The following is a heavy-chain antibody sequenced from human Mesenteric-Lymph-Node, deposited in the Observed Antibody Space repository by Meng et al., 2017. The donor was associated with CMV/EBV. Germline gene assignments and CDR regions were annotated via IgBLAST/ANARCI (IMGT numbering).Heavy chain of an antibody. CDR2: INWNGGST. Sequence: GESLKISCAASGFTFDDYGMSWVRQAPGKGLEWVSGINWNGGSTGYADSVKGRLTISRDNAKNSLYLEMNSLRGEDTALYYCARGGVGSTSYFDYWGQGTLVTVSS. V-gene: IGHV3-20*04. CDR3: ARGGVGSTSYFDY. J-gene: IGHJ4*02. CDR1: GFTFDDYG. D-gene: IGHD2-2*01.